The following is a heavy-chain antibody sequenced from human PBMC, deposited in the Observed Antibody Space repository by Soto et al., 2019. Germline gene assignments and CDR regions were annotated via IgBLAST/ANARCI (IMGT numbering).Heavy chain of an antibody. D-gene: IGHD6-19*01. Sequence: QLQLQESGPGLVKPSETLSLTCTVSGGSISSSSYYWGWIRQPPGKGLEWIGSIYYSGSTYYNPSLKSRVNISVDTSKNQFSLKLSSVTAADTAVYYCATLGVERYSSGWYGGVVDYWGQGTVVTFSS. V-gene: IGHV4-39*01. CDR2: IYYSGST. CDR3: ATLGVERYSSGWYGGVVDY. J-gene: IGHJ4*02. CDR1: GGSISSSSYY.